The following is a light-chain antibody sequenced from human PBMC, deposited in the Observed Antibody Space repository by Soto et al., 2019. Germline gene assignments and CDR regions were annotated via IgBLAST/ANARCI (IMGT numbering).Light chain of an antibody. V-gene: IGKV4-1*01. CDR2: WAS. CDR3: QQYYGTPPGFLT. J-gene: IGKJ4*01. CDR1: QSVLYSSNNKNY. Sequence: DIVMTQSPDSLAVSLGERATINCKSSQSVLYSSNNKNYLAWYQQKPGQPPKLLIYWASTRESGVPDRFSGSGSGTDFTLTISSLQAEDVAVYYCQQYYGTPPGFLTFGGGTKVEIK.